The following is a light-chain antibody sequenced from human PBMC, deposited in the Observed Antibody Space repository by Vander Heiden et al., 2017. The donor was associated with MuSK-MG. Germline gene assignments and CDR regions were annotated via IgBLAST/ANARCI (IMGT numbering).Light chain of an antibody. V-gene: IGKV3-15*01. Sequence: IVMTQSPAPLSVSPGESATLSCRASQSIGSNFAWYQQKPGQAPRLLIKDASTRATGIPARFSGRGSGTEFTLTISSLRSEDFAHDSCQQYSNWPPAIWTFGPGTKVDVK. CDR2: DAS. CDR1: QSIGSN. J-gene: IGKJ3*01. CDR3: QQYSNWPPAIWT.